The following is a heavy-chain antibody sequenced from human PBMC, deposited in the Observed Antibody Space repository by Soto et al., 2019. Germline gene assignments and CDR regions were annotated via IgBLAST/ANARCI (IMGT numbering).Heavy chain of an antibody. D-gene: IGHD2-15*01. J-gene: IGHJ4*02. CDR2: IHASGST. Sequence: PSETLSLTCTVSGGSISGYYWSWIRQPAGKGLEWIGRIHASGSTNYNPSLKSRVTMSVDTSKNQFSLKLGSVTAADTAVYYCARDGRGVAAAHFDYWGQGTLVTVSS. V-gene: IGHV4-4*07. CDR1: GGSISGYY. CDR3: ARDGRGVAAAHFDY.